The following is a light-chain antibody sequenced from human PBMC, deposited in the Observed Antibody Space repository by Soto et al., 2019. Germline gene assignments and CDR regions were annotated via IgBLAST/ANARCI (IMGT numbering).Light chain of an antibody. CDR2: DVS. CDR1: RSDVGGYNY. Sequence: QSVLTQPRSVSGSPGQSVTISCTGTRSDVGGYNYVSWYQQHPGKAPKLMIYDVSKRPSGVPDRFSGSKSGNTASLTISGLQAEDEADYYCCSYAGSYTRVFGGGTKLTVL. J-gene: IGLJ3*02. CDR3: CSYAGSYTRV. V-gene: IGLV2-11*01.